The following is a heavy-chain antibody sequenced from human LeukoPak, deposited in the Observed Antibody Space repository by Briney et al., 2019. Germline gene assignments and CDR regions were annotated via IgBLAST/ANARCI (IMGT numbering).Heavy chain of an antibody. CDR1: GYTFTGAY. D-gene: IGHD3-9*01. J-gene: IGHJ4*02. V-gene: IGHV1-2*02. CDR3: ASVQFNSGYDY. Sequence: ASVKVSCKASGYTFTGAYIHWVRQAPGQGLEWMGWINPNSGGTQFAQKFQGRVTMTRDTSISTAYMELDRLRSDDTAVYYCASVQFNSGYDYWGQGTLVTVSS. CDR2: INPNSGGT.